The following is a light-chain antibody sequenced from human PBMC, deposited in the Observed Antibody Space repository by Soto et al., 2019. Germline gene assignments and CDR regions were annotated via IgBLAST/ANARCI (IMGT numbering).Light chain of an antibody. V-gene: IGKV4-1*01. J-gene: IGKJ1*01. Sequence: DTVMTQSPDSLAVSLGERATVNCKSSQSVLYSSNNNNYLAWYQQKPGQPPKLLIYWASTRESGVPDRFSGSGSGTDFTLTISSLQAEDVAVCYCQQYARTPWTFGQGTKVEIK. CDR1: QSVLYSSNNNNY. CDR3: QQYARTPWT. CDR2: WAS.